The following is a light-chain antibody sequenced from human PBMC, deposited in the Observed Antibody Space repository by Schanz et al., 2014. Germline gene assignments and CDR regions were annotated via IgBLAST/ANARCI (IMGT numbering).Light chain of an antibody. CDR2: GAT. CDR1: QSVTSN. V-gene: IGKV3-15*01. J-gene: IGKJ4*01. Sequence: EIVMTQSPATLSVSPGEGATLSCRASQSVTSNLAWYQQKPGQAPRLLIYGATTRATGIPARLSGSGSGTEFTLTISSLQSEDFAVYYCQQRSNWPALTFGGGTKVEIK. CDR3: QQRSNWPALT.